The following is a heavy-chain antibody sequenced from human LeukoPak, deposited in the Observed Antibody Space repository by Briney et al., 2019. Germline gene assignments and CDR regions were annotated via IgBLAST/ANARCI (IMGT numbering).Heavy chain of an antibody. Sequence: PGGSLRLSCAASGFTFTHYWMHWVRQAPGKGLEWVSYISSSSSTIYYADSVKGRFTISRDNAKNSLYLQMISLRAEDTAVYYCARGFLYEFTTPYRGGHYFDYWGQGIQVTVSS. J-gene: IGHJ4*02. V-gene: IGHV3-48*04. CDR3: ARGFLYEFTTPYRGGHYFDY. CDR1: GFTFTHYW. CDR2: ISSSSSTI. D-gene: IGHD3-10*01.